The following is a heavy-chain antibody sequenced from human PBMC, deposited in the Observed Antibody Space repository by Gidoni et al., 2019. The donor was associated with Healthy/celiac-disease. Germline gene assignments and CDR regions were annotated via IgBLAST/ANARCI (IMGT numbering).Heavy chain of an antibody. Sequence: EVQLVESGGVVVQPGGSLRLSCAASGFTFDDYAMHWVRQAPGKGLEWVSLISWDGGSTYYADSVKGRFTISRDNSKNSLYLQMNSLRAEDTALYYCVPSGWYVIDYWGQGTLVTVSS. J-gene: IGHJ4*02. D-gene: IGHD6-19*01. V-gene: IGHV3-43D*03. CDR1: GFTFDDYA. CDR2: ISWDGGST. CDR3: VPSGWYVIDY.